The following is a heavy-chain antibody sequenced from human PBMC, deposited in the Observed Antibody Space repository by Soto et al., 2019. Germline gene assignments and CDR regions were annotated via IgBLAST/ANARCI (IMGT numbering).Heavy chain of an antibody. CDR3: ARGGGVMITFGGVTPGTDAFDI. J-gene: IGHJ3*02. D-gene: IGHD3-16*01. CDR2: INPKSGGK. Sequence: ASVKVSCKASGYTFTGYYMHWVRKAPGQGLEWMGWINPKSGGKNYAKKFQGWVTMTRDTSISTAYMELSRLRSDDTAVYYCARGGGVMITFGGVTPGTDAFDIWGQGTMVTVSS. V-gene: IGHV1-2*04. CDR1: GYTFTGYY.